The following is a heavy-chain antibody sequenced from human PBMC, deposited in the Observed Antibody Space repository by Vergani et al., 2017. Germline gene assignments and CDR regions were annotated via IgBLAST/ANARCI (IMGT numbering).Heavy chain of an antibody. D-gene: IGHD3-22*01. Sequence: QVQLVQSGAEVKKPGSSVKVSCKASGGTFSSYAISWVRQAPGQGLEWMGRIIPIFGTANYAQKFQGRVTITADESTSTAYMELSRLRSEDTAVYYCARVVVITKGYYYYGMDVWGQGTTVTVSS. CDR2: IIPIFGTA. V-gene: IGHV1-69*13. J-gene: IGHJ6*02. CDR1: GGTFSSYA. CDR3: ARVVVITKGYYYYGMDV.